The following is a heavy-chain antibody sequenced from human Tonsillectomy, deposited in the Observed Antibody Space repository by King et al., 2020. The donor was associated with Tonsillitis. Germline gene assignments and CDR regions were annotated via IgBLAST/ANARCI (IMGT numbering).Heavy chain of an antibody. D-gene: IGHD6-6*01. J-gene: IGHJ5*02. Sequence: QLVQSGAEVKKPGESLKISCKGSGYSFTSSGIGWGRQMPGKGLGWMGSIYPGDSDTRYSPSCQGQVTISADKSISTAYLQWSSLKASDTAMYYCARLYSSSSANWFDPWGQGTLVTVSS. V-gene: IGHV5-51*01. CDR2: IYPGDSDT. CDR3: ARLYSSSSANWFDP. CDR1: GYSFTSSG.